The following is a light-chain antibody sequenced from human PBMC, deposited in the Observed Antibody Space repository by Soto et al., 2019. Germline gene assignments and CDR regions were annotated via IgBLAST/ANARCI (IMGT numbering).Light chain of an antibody. CDR3: QQHSNWPLT. V-gene: IGKV3-11*01. Sequence: IVLTQSPATLSLSPGERATLSCRASQSVSSFFAWYQQKPGQAPRLLIYDASNRAAGIPARFSGSGSGTDFTLTISSLEPEDFAVYYCQQHSNWPLTFGGGTKVEIK. J-gene: IGKJ4*01. CDR1: QSVSSF. CDR2: DAS.